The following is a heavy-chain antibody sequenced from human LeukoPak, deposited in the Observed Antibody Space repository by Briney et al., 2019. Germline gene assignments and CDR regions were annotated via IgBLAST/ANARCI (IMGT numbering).Heavy chain of an antibody. CDR3: DRIYSNGWPDY. J-gene: IGHJ4*02. D-gene: IGHD6-19*01. V-gene: IGHV3-21*01. Sequence: PGGSLRLSCAASGFTFSSYSMTWVRQAPGKWLEWVSSISSGSRYIYYTDSVKDRFTISRDNAKNSLYLQMNSLRGEDTAVYYCDRIYSNGWPDYWGQGTLVTVSS. CDR1: GFTFSSYS. CDR2: ISSGSRYI.